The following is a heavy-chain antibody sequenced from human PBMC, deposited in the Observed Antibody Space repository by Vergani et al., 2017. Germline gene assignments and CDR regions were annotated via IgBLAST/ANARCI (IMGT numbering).Heavy chain of an antibody. J-gene: IGHJ4*02. CDR2: VEDSGYF. CDR1: GGSLSGYY. Sequence: QVQLQESGPGLVRPSETLSLTCTVSGGSLSGYYWNWIRQTPGGGLEWIGYVEDSGYFNYNPSLKTRVSMSSDTSNNQFSLMLSSVTVADTAVYYCARSIVSRNPPDYFDNWGQGTQVIVSS. V-gene: IGHV4-59*01. D-gene: IGHD1-14*01. CDR3: ARSIVSRNPPDYFDN.